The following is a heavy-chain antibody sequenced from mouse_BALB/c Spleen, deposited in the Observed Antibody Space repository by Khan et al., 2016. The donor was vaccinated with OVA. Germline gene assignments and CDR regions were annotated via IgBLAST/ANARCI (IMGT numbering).Heavy chain of an antibody. D-gene: IGHD2-12*01. Sequence: QVQLKQSGPGLVQPSQSLSITCTVSGFSLTTYGIHWVRQSPGKGLEWLGVIWNGGNTDYNAPFISRLNISQDNSKSQVFFKMNSLQADDTAIYYCARHSYRYDFTYWGQGTLVTVSA. CDR2: IWNGGNT. V-gene: IGHV2-2*01. J-gene: IGHJ3*01. CDR3: ARHSYRYDFTY. CDR1: GFSLTTYG.